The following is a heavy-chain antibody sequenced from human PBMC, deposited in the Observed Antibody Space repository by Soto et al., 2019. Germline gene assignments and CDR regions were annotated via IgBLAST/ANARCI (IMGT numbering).Heavy chain of an antibody. CDR2: IYYSGST. Sequence: QVQLQESGPGLVKPSQTLSLTCTVSGGSISSGGYYWSWIRQHPGKGLEWIGYIYYSGSTYYNPSLKSRVTISVDTSKNQFSLKLSSVTAADTAVYYCARGADEYSSSSLHSGLGFDPWGQGTLVTVSS. V-gene: IGHV4-31*03. CDR3: ARGADEYSSSSLHSGLGFDP. J-gene: IGHJ5*02. D-gene: IGHD6-6*01. CDR1: GGSISSGGYY.